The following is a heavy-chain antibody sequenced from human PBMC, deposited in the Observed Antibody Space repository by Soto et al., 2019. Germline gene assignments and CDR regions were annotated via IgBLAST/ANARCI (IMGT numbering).Heavy chain of an antibody. Sequence: GGSLRLSCAASGFTFSSYSMNWVRQAPGKGLEWVSYISSSSSTIYYADSVKGRFTISRDNAKNSLYLQMNSLRAEDAAVYYCAKDFGDYDYITPGQQVWGQGTLVNV. CDR3: AKDFGDYDYITPGQQV. D-gene: IGHD3-16*01. V-gene: IGHV3-48*01. CDR2: ISSSSSTI. J-gene: IGHJ4*02. CDR1: GFTFSSYS.